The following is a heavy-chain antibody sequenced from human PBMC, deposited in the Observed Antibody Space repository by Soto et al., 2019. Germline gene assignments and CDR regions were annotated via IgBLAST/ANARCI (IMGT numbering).Heavy chain of an antibody. Sequence: PGGSLRLSCAASGFTFSSYWMSWVRQAPGKGLEWVANIKQDGSEKYYVDSVKGRFTISRDNAKNSLYLQMNSLRAEDTAVYYCARDLNWGWGCYYYYYGMDVWGQGTTVTVSS. D-gene: IGHD7-27*01. CDR3: ARDLNWGWGCYYYYYGMDV. J-gene: IGHJ6*02. V-gene: IGHV3-7*01. CDR1: GFTFSSYW. CDR2: IKQDGSEK.